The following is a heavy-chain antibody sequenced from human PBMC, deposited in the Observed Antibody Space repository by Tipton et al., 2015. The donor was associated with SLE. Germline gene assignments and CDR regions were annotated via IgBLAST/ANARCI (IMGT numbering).Heavy chain of an antibody. J-gene: IGHJ4*02. CDR1: GYSISSGYY. V-gene: IGHV4-38-2*02. D-gene: IGHD3-22*01. CDR2: INNSGST. Sequence: TLSLTCAVSGYSISSGYYWGWIRQPPGKGVELIGEINNSGSTNYNPSHKSRVTISVDTSKNQFSLKLSSVTAADTAAYYWARDRGYYYDSSGGCFDYWGQRITVTVSS. CDR3: ARDRGYYYDSSGGCFDY.